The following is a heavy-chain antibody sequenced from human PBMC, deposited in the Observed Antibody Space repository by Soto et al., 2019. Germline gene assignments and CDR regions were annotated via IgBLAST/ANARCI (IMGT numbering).Heavy chain of an antibody. D-gene: IGHD6-13*01. V-gene: IGHV3-73*01. Sequence: EVQLVESGGGLVQPGGSLKLSCAASGFTFSGSAMHWVRQASGKGLEWVGRIRSKANSYATAYAASVKGRFTISRDDSMXTAYLQMNSLKTEDTAVYYCTRMAYSSSRVDLFDPWGQGTLVTVSS. CDR2: IRSKANSYAT. CDR3: TRMAYSSSRVDLFDP. CDR1: GFTFSGSA. J-gene: IGHJ5*02.